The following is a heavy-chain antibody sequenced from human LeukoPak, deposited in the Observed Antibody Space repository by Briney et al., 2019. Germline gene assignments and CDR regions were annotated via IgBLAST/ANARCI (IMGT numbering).Heavy chain of an antibody. J-gene: IGHJ5*02. Sequence: PGGSLRLSCAASGFTFSSYWMSWVRQAPGKGLEWVANIKQDGSEKYYVDSVKGRFTISRDNAKNSLYLQMNSLRAEDTAVYYCASFLSSGYYQTWYDPWGQETLVTVSS. CDR1: GFTFSSYW. V-gene: IGHV3-7*01. CDR3: ASFLSSGYYQTWYDP. D-gene: IGHD3-22*01. CDR2: IKQDGSEK.